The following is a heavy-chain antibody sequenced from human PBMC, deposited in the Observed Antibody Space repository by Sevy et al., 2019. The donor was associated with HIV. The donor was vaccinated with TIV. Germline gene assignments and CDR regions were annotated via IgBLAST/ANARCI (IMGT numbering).Heavy chain of an antibody. CDR1: GFTFSPYW. CDR2: IRPDGSDK. Sequence: GGSLRLSCAASGFTFSPYWMTWVRQAPGKGLEGVANIRPDGSDKYYVDSVKGRFTISRDNAKNSLYLQMNSLRADDPAMYYWARGVGLDCWGQGALVTVSS. D-gene: IGHD1-26*01. CDR3: ARGVGLDC. J-gene: IGHJ4*02. V-gene: IGHV3-7*04.